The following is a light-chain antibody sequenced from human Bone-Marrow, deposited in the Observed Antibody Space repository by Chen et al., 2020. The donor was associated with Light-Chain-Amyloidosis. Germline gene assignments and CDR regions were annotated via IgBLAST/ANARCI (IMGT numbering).Light chain of an antibody. Sequence: QSALPQPASVSGSPGQSIPISCTGTSSDVGGYNFVSWYQQYPGKAPKHMIYGVSDRPSGVSNRFSGSKSGNTASLTISGLQAEDEADYYCSSYTSSGTWVFGGGTKLTVL. J-gene: IGLJ3*02. V-gene: IGLV2-14*01. CDR3: SSYTSSGTWV. CDR2: GVS. CDR1: SSDVGGYNF.